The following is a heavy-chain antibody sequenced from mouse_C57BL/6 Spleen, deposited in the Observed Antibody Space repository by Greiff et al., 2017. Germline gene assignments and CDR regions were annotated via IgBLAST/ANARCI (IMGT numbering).Heavy chain of an antibody. CDR1: GYTFTSYW. V-gene: IGHV1-52*01. CDR2: IDPSDSDT. Sequence: QVQLQQPGAELVRPGSSVKLSCKASGYTFTSYWMHWVKQRPIQGLEWIGNIDPSDSDTHYNQKFKDKATLTVNKSSSTAYMQLSSLTSEDSAVYYCARLGEGVYFDYWGQGTTLTVSS. CDR3: ARLGEGVYFDY. J-gene: IGHJ2*01.